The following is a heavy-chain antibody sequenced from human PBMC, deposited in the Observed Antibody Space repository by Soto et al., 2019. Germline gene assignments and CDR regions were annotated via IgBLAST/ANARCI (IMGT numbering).Heavy chain of an antibody. Sequence: QVQLQESGPGLVKPSETLSLTCTVSGGSISSYYWSWIRQPPGKGLEWIGYIYYSGSTNYNPSLKSRVTIEVDTSKNQFPLKLSSVNAADTAVYYCARAKAPLYSSSWYWFDPWGQGTLVTVSS. CDR2: IYYSGST. CDR3: ARAKAPLYSSSWYWFDP. J-gene: IGHJ5*02. D-gene: IGHD6-13*01. V-gene: IGHV4-59*08. CDR1: GGSISSYY.